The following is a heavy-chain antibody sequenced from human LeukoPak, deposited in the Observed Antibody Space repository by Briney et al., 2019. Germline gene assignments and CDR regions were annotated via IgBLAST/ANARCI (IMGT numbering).Heavy chain of an antibody. CDR2: IYYSGST. CDR1: GGSISSYY. V-gene: IGHV4-39*07. CDR3: ARDSSSWYRSYYGMDV. D-gene: IGHD6-13*01. J-gene: IGHJ6*02. Sequence: SETLSLTCTVSGGSISSYYWSWIRQPPGKGLEWIGSIYYSGSTYYNPSLKSRVTISVDTSKNQFSLKLSSVTAADTAVYYCARDSSSWYRSYYGMDVWGQGTTVTVSS.